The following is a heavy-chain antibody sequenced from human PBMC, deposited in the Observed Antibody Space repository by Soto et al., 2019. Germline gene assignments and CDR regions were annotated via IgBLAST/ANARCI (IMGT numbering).Heavy chain of an antibody. CDR1: GFTFSSYW. Sequence: GGSLRLSCAASGFTFSSYWMSWVRQAPGKGLEWVANIKQDGSEKNYVDSVKGRFTISIENAKNSLYLQMNSLRAEDTAVYYCAREGVWSGYYTSPEDYYYYYMDVWGKGTTVTVSS. CDR3: AREGVWSGYYTSPEDYYYYYMDV. CDR2: IKQDGSEK. J-gene: IGHJ6*03. V-gene: IGHV3-7*01. D-gene: IGHD3-3*01.